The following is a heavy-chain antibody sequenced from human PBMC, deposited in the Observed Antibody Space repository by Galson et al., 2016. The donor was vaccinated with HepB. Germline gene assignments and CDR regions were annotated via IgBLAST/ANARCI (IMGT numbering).Heavy chain of an antibody. V-gene: IGHV3-11*06. J-gene: IGHJ4*02. Sequence: SLRLSCAASGFTFSDYYMSWIRQAPGKGLEWVSYISETSTYTNYVDSVKGRFTISRDNTKNSLYLQMNSLRVEDTAVYYCARDLGGAHPDYWGQGTLVTVSS. D-gene: IGHD3-16*01. CDR2: ISETSTYT. CDR1: GFTFSDYY. CDR3: ARDLGGAHPDY.